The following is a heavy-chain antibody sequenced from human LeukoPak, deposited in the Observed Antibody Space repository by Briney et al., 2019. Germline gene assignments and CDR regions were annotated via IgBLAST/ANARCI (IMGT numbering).Heavy chain of an antibody. D-gene: IGHD3-10*01. J-gene: IGHJ4*02. V-gene: IGHV7-4-1*02. CDR2: INTNTGNP. CDR1: GYTFTSYA. Sequence: ASVKVSCKASGYTFTSYAMNWVRQAPGQGLEWMGWINTNTGNPTYAQGFTGRFVFSLDTSVSTACLQISSLKAEDTAVYYCARGVRGVIISLFDYWGQGTLVTVSS. CDR3: ARGVRGVIISLFDY.